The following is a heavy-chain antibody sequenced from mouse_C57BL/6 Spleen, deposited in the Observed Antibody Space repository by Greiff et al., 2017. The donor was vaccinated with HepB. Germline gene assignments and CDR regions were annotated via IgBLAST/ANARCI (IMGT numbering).Heavy chain of an antibody. CDR1: GFTFSSYA. CDR3: ARDYSHYDY. Sequence: EVHLVESGGGLVKPGGSLKLSCAASGFTFSSYAMSWVRQTPEKRLEWVATISDGGSYTYYPDNVKGRFTISRDNAKNNLYLQMSHLKSEDTAMYYCARDYSHYDYWGQGTTLTVSS. V-gene: IGHV5-4*01. J-gene: IGHJ2*01. D-gene: IGHD2-5*01. CDR2: ISDGGSYT.